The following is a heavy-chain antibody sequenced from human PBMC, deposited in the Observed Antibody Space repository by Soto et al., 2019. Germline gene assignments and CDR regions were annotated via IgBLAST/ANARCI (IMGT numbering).Heavy chain of an antibody. D-gene: IGHD2-21*02. Sequence: QVQLVQSGAEVKKPGASVKVSCKASGYTFTSYAMHWVRQAPGQRLEWMGWINAGNGNTKYSQKFQGRVTITRDTSASTAYMELSSRRSEDTAVYYWACGFRGGDADWFDPWGQGTLVTVSS. V-gene: IGHV1-3*01. J-gene: IGHJ5*02. CDR1: GYTFTSYA. CDR2: INAGNGNT. CDR3: ACGFRGGDADWFDP.